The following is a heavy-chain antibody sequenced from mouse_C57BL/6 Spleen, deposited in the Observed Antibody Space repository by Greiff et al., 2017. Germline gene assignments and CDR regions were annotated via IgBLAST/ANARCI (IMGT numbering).Heavy chain of an antibody. J-gene: IGHJ4*01. D-gene: IGHD1-1*01. CDR2: IYPGSGST. Sequence: QVQLQQPGAELVKPGASVKMSCKASGYTFTSYWITWVKQRPGQGLEWIGDIYPGSGSTNYNEKFKSKATLTVDTSSSTAYMQLSSLTSEDSAVYYCARSFYGSSHAYAMDYWGQGTSVTVSS. CDR1: GYTFTSYW. V-gene: IGHV1-55*01. CDR3: ARSFYGSSHAYAMDY.